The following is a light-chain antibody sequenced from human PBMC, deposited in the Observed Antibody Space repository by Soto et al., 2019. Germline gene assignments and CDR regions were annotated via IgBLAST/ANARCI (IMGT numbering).Light chain of an antibody. CDR1: QSISSY. CDR3: QQVNSYPLT. Sequence: DIQMTQSPSSLSASVGDRVTITCRASQSISSYLNWYQQKPGKAPKLLIYGTSTLQSGVPSRFSGSGSGTEFTLTISSLQPEDFATYYCQQVNSYPLTFGGGTKVDIK. CDR2: GTS. V-gene: IGKV1-9*01. J-gene: IGKJ4*01.